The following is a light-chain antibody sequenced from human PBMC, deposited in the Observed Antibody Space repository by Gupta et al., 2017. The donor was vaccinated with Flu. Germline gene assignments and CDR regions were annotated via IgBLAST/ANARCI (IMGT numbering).Light chain of an antibody. CDR3: QHDDSYSGT. CDR2: RAS. J-gene: IGKJ1*01. CDR1: QSINDW. V-gene: IGKV1-5*03. Sequence: DIQMTQSPSTLSASVGDRVTITCRASQSINDWLAWYQQKPGKAPNLLISRASRLETGVPSRFSGSGSGTEFTLTISSRQPDDFATYYCQHDDSYSGTFGQGTKVEIK.